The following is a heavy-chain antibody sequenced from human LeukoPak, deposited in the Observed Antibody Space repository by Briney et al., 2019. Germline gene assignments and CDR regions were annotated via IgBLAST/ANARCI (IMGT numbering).Heavy chain of an antibody. J-gene: IGHJ5*02. CDR3: AIRKYYDILTGYRKIPTSGFDP. Sequence: SETLSLTCTFSGASIRRGSYYWSWIPQPPAKELQWIGYIYHSGSSNYNPYLRSRVTISVDTSKTQFSLKLSSVTAADTAVYYCAIRKYYDILTGYRKIPTSGFDPWGQGTLVTVSS. D-gene: IGHD3-9*01. CDR1: GASIRRGSYY. V-gene: IGHV4-61*01. CDR2: IYHSGSS.